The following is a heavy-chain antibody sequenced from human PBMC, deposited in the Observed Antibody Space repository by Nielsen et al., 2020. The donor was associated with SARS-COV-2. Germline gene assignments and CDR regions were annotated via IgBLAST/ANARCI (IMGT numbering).Heavy chain of an antibody. CDR2: IKKDGREK. CDR1: GFTFSIYW. CDR3: ARDGRWFGENN. Sequence: GGSLRLSCAASGFTFSIYWMSWVRQAPGKGLEWVANIKKDGREKNYVDSVKGRFTISRDNAKNSLYLQMNSLRAEDTAIYHCARDGRWFGENNWGQGTLVTVSS. D-gene: IGHD3-10*01. J-gene: IGHJ4*02. V-gene: IGHV3-7*01.